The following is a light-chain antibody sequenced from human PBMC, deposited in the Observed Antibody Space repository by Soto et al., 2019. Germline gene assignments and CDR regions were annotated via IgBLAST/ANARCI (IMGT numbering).Light chain of an antibody. CDR3: QHYGSSPGLT. CDR2: GAS. J-gene: IGKJ4*01. Sequence: EFVLTQSPGTLSLSPGERATLSCRASQSVSNNYLAWYQQKPGQAPRLLIYGASSRATGIPDRFSGSGSGTDFILTISRLEPEDSAVYYCQHYGSSPGLTFGGGTKVEIK. CDR1: QSVSNNY. V-gene: IGKV3-20*01.